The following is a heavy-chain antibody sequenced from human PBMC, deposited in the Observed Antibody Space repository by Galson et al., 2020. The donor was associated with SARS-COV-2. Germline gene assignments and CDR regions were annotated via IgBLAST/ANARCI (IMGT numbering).Heavy chain of an antibody. CDR1: GFTSRDYY. CDR3: ARLQESASLGF. D-gene: IGHD3-16*01. J-gene: IGHJ4*02. CDR2: ISSSGNSI. Sequence: GESLKISCAASGFTSRDYYMHWIRQAPGKGLEWLSYISSSGNSIYYADSVKGRFTISRDNAQNSLYLQMNSLRVEDTAVYYCARLQESASLGFWGQGTLVTVSS. V-gene: IGHV3-11*01.